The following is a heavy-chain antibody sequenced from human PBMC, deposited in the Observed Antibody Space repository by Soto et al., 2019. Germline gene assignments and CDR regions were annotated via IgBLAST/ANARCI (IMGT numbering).Heavy chain of an antibody. CDR1: GFTFSSYA. D-gene: IGHD6-13*01. CDR3: AKEIAIIGKGGFDM. Sequence: GGSLRLSCAASGFTFSSYAMSWVRQAPGKGLEWVSAISGGGGDSTYYADSVKGRLIISKDNSKNTLYLQMSSLRAEDTAVYYCAKEIAIIGKGGFDMCGQGTMVTVSS. CDR2: ISGGGGDST. J-gene: IGHJ3*02. V-gene: IGHV3-23*01.